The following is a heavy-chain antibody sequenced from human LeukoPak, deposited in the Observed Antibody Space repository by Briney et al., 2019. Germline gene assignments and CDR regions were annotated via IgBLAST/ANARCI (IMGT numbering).Heavy chain of an antibody. CDR1: GDSISSSNYY. J-gene: IGHJ4*02. CDR2: IYYSGST. D-gene: IGHD2-15*01. CDR3: VYIRVGGSIDY. V-gene: IGHV4-39*01. Sequence: SETLSLTCTVSGDSISSSNYYWGWTRQPPGKGLEWIATIYYSGSTNYNPSLKSRVTISLDTSKNQFSLKLTSVTAADTAMYYCVYIRVGGSIDYWGQGTLVTVSP.